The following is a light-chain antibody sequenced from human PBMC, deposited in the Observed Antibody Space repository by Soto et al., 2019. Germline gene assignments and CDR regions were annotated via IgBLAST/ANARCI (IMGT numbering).Light chain of an antibody. J-gene: IGKJ4*01. CDR1: QSVGHN. CDR3: QQYGDWPLT. CDR2: AAS. V-gene: IGKV3-15*01. Sequence: EIVLTQSPATLSVSPGESTTLSCRASQSVGHNFAWYQEKPGQAPRRLIFAASTRATGVPARFSGSGSGTELTLISSSLQSEDFGVYYCQQYGDWPLTFGGGAKVEIE.